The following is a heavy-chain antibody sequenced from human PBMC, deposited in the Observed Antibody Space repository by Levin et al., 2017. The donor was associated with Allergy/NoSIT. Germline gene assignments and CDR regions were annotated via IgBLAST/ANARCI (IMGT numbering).Heavy chain of an antibody. V-gene: IGHV4-4*07. Sequence: PSQTLSLTCTVSGGSISSYYWSWIRQPAGKGLEWIGRIYTIGSTNKNPSLTSRVTMSVDTSKNQFSLKLSSVTAAHTAVYYCARGSDGSASYHYNFDYWGQGTLVTVSS. CDR3: ARGSDGSASYHYNFDY. CDR2: IYTIGST. D-gene: IGHD3-10*01. J-gene: IGHJ4*02. CDR1: GGSISSYY.